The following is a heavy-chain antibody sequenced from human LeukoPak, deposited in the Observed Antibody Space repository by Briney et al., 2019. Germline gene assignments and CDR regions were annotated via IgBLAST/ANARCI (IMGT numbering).Heavy chain of an antibody. CDR1: GGSISSYY. V-gene: IGHV4-59*08. CDR2: IYYSGST. D-gene: IGHD1-26*01. CDR3: ARWVGATWFDH. Sequence: SETLSLTCTVSGGSISSYYWSWIRQPPGKGLEWVGYIYYSGSTNYNPSLKSRVTISVDTSKNQFSLKLSSVTAADTAVYYCARWVGATWFDHWGQGTLVTVSS. J-gene: IGHJ5*02.